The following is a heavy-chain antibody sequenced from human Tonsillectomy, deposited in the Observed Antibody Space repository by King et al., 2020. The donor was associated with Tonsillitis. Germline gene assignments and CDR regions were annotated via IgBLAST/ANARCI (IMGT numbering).Heavy chain of an antibody. CDR2: SVPIFGTA. CDR3: ARGGPSLVTYYFDY. CDR1: GGTFSSHA. D-gene: IGHD2-21*02. Sequence: VQLVESGAEVKKPGSSVKVSCKASGGTFSSHAVGWVRQAPGQGLEWMGGSVPIFGTANYAQKFQGRFTITADESTSTAYMELSSLRSEDTAVYYCARGGPSLVTYYFDYWGQGTLVTVSS. V-gene: IGHV1-69*01. J-gene: IGHJ4*02.